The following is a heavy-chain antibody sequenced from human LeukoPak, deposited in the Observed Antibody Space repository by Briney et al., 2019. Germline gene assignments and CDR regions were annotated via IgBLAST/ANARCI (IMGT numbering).Heavy chain of an antibody. Sequence: GRSLRLSCAVSGLPFGSYGMTWVRQAPGKGLEWVAGITGNGVNTYYADSVKGRFTISRDNSKSTLSLQMKRLRVEDTAVYYCAKSYCGGDCGWGPGTLVTVSS. V-gene: IGHV3-23*01. D-gene: IGHD2-21*02. CDR1: GLPFGSYG. CDR2: ITGNGVNT. CDR3: AKSYCGGDCG. J-gene: IGHJ4*02.